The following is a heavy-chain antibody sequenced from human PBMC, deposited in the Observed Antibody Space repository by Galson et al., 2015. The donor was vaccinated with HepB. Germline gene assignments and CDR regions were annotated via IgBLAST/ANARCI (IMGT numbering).Heavy chain of an antibody. CDR1: GYSFTSYW. CDR3: ARAGPVIVGATGWFDP. CDR2: IDPSDSYT. D-gene: IGHD1-26*01. J-gene: IGHJ5*02. V-gene: IGHV5-10-1*01. Sequence: QSGAEVKKPGESLRISCKGSGYSFTSYWISWVRQMPGKGLEWKGRIDPSDSYTNYSPSFQGHVTISADKSISTAYLQWSSLKASDTAMYYCARAGPVIVGATGWFDPWGQGTLVTVSS.